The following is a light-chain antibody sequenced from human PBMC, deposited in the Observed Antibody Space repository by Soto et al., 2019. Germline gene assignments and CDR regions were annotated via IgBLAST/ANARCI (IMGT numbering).Light chain of an antibody. Sequence: QSALIQPRSVSGSPGQSVTISCTGTSSDVGVYKYVSWYRQHPGKAPKLMIYDVITRPSGVPDRFSGSKSGNTASQTISGLQAEDEADYYCCSYAGDYTFVFGSGTKLTVL. J-gene: IGLJ1*01. CDR3: CSYAGDYTFV. V-gene: IGLV2-11*01. CDR1: SSDVGVYKY. CDR2: DVI.